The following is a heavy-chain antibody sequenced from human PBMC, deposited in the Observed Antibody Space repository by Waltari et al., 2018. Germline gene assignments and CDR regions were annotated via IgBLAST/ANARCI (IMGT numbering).Heavy chain of an antibody. D-gene: IGHD2-8*01. CDR1: GFSFSRSW. CDR3: AKYGDYYLDV. J-gene: IGHJ6*03. Sequence: EVQLVESGGDLVQPGGSLRLSGAASGFSFSRSWMSWVRQAPGKGLEWLADIKRDGTERYYVDSVKGRFTVSRDNAKNSVYLQMNGLRGEDTAIYYCAKYGDYYLDVWGQGTTVTVSS. V-gene: IGHV3-7*01. CDR2: IKRDGTER.